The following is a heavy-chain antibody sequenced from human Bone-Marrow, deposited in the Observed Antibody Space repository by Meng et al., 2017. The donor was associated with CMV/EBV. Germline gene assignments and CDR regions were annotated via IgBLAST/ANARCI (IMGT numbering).Heavy chain of an antibody. D-gene: IGHD6-25*01. J-gene: IGHJ4*02. Sequence: GSLRLSCAVYGGSFSGYYWSWIRQPPGKGLEWIGEINHSGSTNYNPSLKSRVTISVDTSKNQFSLKLSSVTAAGTAVYYCALGIAAGIDYWGQGTLVTVSS. V-gene: IGHV4-34*01. CDR3: ALGIAAGIDY. CDR2: INHSGST. CDR1: GGSFSGYY.